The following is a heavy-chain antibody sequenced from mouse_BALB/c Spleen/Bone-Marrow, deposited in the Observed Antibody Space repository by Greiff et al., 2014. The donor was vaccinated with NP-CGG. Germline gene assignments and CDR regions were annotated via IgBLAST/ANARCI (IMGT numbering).Heavy chain of an antibody. Sequence: QVQLQQSGSVLVRPGTSVKLSCKASGYTFTSSWIHWARQRPGQGLEWIGEIHPNSGNTNYNEKFKGKATLAIDTSSSTAYVDLSSLTSEDSAVYYCARHHRDGYYFDYRGQGTTLTVSP. D-gene: IGHD2-14*01. CDR1: GYTFTSSW. CDR2: IHPNSGNT. J-gene: IGHJ2*01. V-gene: IGHV1S130*01. CDR3: ARHHRDGYYFDY.